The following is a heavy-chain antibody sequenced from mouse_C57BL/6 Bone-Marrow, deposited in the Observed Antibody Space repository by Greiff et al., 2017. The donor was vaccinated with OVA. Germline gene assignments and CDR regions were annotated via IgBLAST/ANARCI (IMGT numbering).Heavy chain of an antibody. CDR3: ARKSAIYDGYYDYFDY. J-gene: IGHJ2*01. V-gene: IGHV8-8*01. D-gene: IGHD2-3*01. Sequence: QVQLKESGPGILQPSQTLSLTCSFSGFSLSTFGMGVGWIRQPSGKGLEWLAHIWWDDDKYYNPALKSRLTISKDTSKNQVFLKIANVDTADTATYYCARKSAIYDGYYDYFDYWGQGTTLTVSS. CDR1: GFSLSTFGMG. CDR2: IWWDDDK.